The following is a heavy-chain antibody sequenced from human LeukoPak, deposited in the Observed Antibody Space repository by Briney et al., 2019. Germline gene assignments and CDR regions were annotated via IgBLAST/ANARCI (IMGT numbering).Heavy chain of an antibody. J-gene: IGHJ4*02. V-gene: IGHV3-30*03. CDR2: ISYDGSNK. CDR3: ARAGRQWVVWYFDY. D-gene: IGHD6-19*01. CDR1: GFTFSSYG. Sequence: GRSLRLSCAASGFTFSSYGMHWVRQAPGKGLEWVAVISYDGSNKYADSVKGRFIISRDNSKNTLYLQMNSLRAEDMAVYYCARAGRQWVVWYFDYWGQGTLVSVSS.